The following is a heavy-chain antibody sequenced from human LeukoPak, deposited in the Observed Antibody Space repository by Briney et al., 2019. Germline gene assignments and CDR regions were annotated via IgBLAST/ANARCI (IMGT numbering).Heavy chain of an antibody. Sequence: PGGSLRLSCAASGFTLSTYDMHWVRQATGKGLEWVSGIVTAGDTFYPGSVKGRFTISRENAKDSLYLQMNSLRAGDTAVYYCARGRRPFGSGSYGFDYWGQGTLVTVSS. J-gene: IGHJ4*02. CDR3: ARGRRPFGSGSYGFDY. D-gene: IGHD3-10*01. CDR2: IVTAGDT. CDR1: GFTLSTYD. V-gene: IGHV3-13*04.